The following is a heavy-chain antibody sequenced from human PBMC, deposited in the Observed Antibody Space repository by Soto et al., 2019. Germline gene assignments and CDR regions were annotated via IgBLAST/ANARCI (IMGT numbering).Heavy chain of an antibody. CDR2: INHSGST. J-gene: IGHJ4*02. CDR1: GWSFSGYY. CDR3: ATVRLGIDSSGPNHKLYYFDY. Sequence: SETLSLTCAVYGWSFSGYYWSWIRQPPGKGLEWIGEINHSGSTNYNPSLKSRVTISVDTSKNQFSLKLTSVTAADTAVYYCATVRLGIDSSGPNHKLYYFDYWGQGTLVTVSS. D-gene: IGHD6-19*01. V-gene: IGHV4-34*01.